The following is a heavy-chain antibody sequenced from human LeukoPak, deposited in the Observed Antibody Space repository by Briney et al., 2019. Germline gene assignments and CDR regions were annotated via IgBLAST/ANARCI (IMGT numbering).Heavy chain of an antibody. D-gene: IGHD2/OR15-2a*01. J-gene: IGHJ3*02. CDR2: ISSSSSYI. Sequence: GGSLRLSCAASGFTFSSYSMNWVRQAPGKGLEWVSSISSSSSYIYYADSVKGRFTISRDNAKNSLYLQMNSLRAEDTAIYYCAKDAASAADYFAFDIWGQGTMVTVSS. CDR1: GFTFSSYS. CDR3: AKDAASAADYFAFDI. V-gene: IGHV3-21*04.